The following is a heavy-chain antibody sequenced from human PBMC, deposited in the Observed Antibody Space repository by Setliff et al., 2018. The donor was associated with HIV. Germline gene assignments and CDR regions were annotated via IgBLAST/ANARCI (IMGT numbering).Heavy chain of an antibody. D-gene: IGHD2-15*01. CDR3: AKGLGSYLAATRDALWFDP. Sequence: GGSLRLSCAASRFTFSSYAMSWVRQAPGKGLEWVSGISGSDGSTYYADSVKGRFTISRDNSKNSLYLQMNSLRPEDMALYYCAKGLGSYLAATRDALWFDPWGQGTLVTVSS. J-gene: IGHJ5*02. CDR1: RFTFSSYA. CDR2: ISGSDGST. V-gene: IGHV3-23*01.